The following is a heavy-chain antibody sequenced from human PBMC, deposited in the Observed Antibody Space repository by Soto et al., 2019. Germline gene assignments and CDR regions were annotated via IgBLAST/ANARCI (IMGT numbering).Heavy chain of an antibody. CDR1: GGTFSSYA. D-gene: IGHD3-10*01. CDR3: ARDRGTMVRGDNWFDP. CDR2: IIPIFGTA. J-gene: IGHJ5*02. Sequence: QVQLVQSGAEVKKPGSSVKVSCKASGGTFSSYAISWVRQAPGQGLEWMGGIIPIFGTANYAQKFQGRVTITADEPTSTAYMELSSLRSEDTAVYYCARDRGTMVRGDNWFDPWGQGTLVTVSS. V-gene: IGHV1-69*01.